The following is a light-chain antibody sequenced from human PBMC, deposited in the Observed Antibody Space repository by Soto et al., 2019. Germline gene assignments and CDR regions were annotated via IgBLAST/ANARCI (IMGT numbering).Light chain of an antibody. Sequence: QSVLTQPPSVSGAPGQRVTISCTGSSSNIGAGYDVHWYQQLPGTAPNILIYGNSNRPSGVPDRFSGSKSGTSASLAITGLQAEDEADYYCQSYDSSLSGSGVFGTGTKVTVL. J-gene: IGLJ1*01. V-gene: IGLV1-40*01. CDR2: GNS. CDR3: QSYDSSLSGSGV. CDR1: SSNIGAGYD.